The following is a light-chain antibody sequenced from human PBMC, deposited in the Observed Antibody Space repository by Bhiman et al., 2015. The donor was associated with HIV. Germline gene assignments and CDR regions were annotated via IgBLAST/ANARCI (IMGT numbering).Light chain of an antibody. CDR1: SSDVGGYNY. V-gene: IGLV2-14*03. CDR3: SSYTNSNSWV. CDR2: DVS. Sequence: QSALTQPASVSGSPGQSITISCTGTSSDVGGYNYVSWYQQHPGKAPKLMIYDVSQRPSGVSNRFSGSKSGNTASLTISGLQAEDEADYYCSSYTNSNSWVFGGGTRVTVL. J-gene: IGLJ3*02.